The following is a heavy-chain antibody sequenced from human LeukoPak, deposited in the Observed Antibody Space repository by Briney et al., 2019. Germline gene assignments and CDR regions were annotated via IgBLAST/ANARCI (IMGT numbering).Heavy chain of an antibody. CDR1: GFTFSSYW. Sequence: GGSLRLSCAASGFTFSSYWMSWVRQAPGKGLEWVANIKQDGSEKYYADSVKGRFTISRDNAKNSLYLQMNSLRAEDTAVYYCARDMGSGWYDYWGQGTLVTVSS. CDR2: IKQDGSEK. J-gene: IGHJ4*02. D-gene: IGHD6-19*01. V-gene: IGHV3-7*03. CDR3: ARDMGSGWYDY.